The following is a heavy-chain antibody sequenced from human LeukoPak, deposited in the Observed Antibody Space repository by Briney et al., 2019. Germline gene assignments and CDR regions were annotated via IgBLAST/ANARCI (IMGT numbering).Heavy chain of an antibody. J-gene: IGHJ4*02. CDR2: ISWNSGSI. CDR3: AKAADSSWPYYFDY. Sequence: GGSLRLSCAASGFTFDDYAMHWVRQGPGKGLEWVSGISWNSGSIGYADSVKGRFTISRDNAKNSLYLQMNSLRAEDMALYYCAKAADSSWPYYFDYWGQGTLVTVSS. D-gene: IGHD6-13*01. V-gene: IGHV3-9*03. CDR1: GFTFDDYA.